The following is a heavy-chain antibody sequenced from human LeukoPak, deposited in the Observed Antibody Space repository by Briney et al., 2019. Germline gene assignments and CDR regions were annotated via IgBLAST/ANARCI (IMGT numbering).Heavy chain of an antibody. CDR1: GFTLSSHD. CDR3: ARGAESGSFDS. D-gene: IGHD1-26*01. CDR2: IGSAGDT. J-gene: IGHJ5*01. Sequence: PGRSLRLSCAASGFTLSSHDMHWVRQAAGKGLEWVSLIGSAGDTYYAGSVRGRFTVSREKATNSLYLQMNNLRDGDTAVYYCARGAESGSFDSWGQGTLVTVSS. V-gene: IGHV3-13*04.